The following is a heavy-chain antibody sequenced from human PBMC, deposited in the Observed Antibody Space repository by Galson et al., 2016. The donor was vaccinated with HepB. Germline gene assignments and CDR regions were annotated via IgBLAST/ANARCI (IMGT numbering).Heavy chain of an antibody. J-gene: IGHJ4*02. V-gene: IGHV3-23*01. CDR3: AKAPMDRETAATFDY. D-gene: IGHD2-15*01. CDR2: TSGTGGST. Sequence: LRLSCAVSGFTFSSCVMTWVRQAPGKGLEWVSGTSGTGGSTYYADSVKGRFTISRDNSKNTLFLQMNSLRAEDTAVYYCAKAPMDRETAATFDYWGQGTLVTVSS. CDR1: GFTFSSCV.